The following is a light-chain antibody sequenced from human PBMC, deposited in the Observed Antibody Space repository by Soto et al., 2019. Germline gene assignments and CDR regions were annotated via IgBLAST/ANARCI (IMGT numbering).Light chain of an antibody. V-gene: IGKV4-1*01. CDR2: WAS. J-gene: IGKJ1*01. CDR3: QQYYRTPWT. Sequence: DIVMTQSPDSLAVSLGERATIDCKSSQSVLYSSNSKNYLAWYQQKPGQPPKLLLYWASTRESGVPDRFSGSGSGTDFTLTVSSLQAEDVAVYYCQQYYRTPWTFGQGTKVEIK. CDR1: QSVLYSSNSKNY.